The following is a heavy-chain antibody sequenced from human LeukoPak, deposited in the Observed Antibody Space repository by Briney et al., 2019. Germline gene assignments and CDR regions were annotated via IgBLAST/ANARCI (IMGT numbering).Heavy chain of an antibody. Sequence: GESLKISCNGSGYSFTSYWIGWVRQMPGKGLEWMGIIYPGDSDTRYSPSFQGQVTISADKSISTAYLQWSSLKASDTAMYYCARRGFVPLVRGIWFDPWGQGTLVTVSS. D-gene: IGHD6-13*01. CDR1: GYSFTSYW. CDR3: ARRGFVPLVRGIWFDP. CDR2: IYPGDSDT. J-gene: IGHJ5*02. V-gene: IGHV5-51*01.